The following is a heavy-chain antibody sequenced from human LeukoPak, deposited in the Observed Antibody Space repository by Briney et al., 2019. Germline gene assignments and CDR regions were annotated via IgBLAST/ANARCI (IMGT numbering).Heavy chain of an antibody. V-gene: IGHV4-39*07. Sequence: SETLSLTCTVSGGSISSSSYYWGWIRQPPGKGLEWIGSIYYSGSTYYNPSLKSRVTISVDTSKNQFSLKLSSVTAADTAVYYCACLVATPRVYRDYWGQGTLVTVSS. D-gene: IGHD5-12*01. CDR1: GGSISSSSYY. CDR3: ACLVATPRVYRDY. J-gene: IGHJ4*02. CDR2: IYYSGST.